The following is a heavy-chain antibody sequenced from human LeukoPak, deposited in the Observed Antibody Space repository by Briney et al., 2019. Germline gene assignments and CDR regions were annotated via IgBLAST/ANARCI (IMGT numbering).Heavy chain of an antibody. D-gene: IGHD1-1*01. Sequence: GGSLRLSCAASEFTFSSHGMHWVRQAPGKGLEWVSSISSSSSYIYYADSVKGRFTISRDNAKNSLYLQMNSLRAEDTAVYYCARAGYKYYFDYWGQGTLVTVSS. CDR1: EFTFSSHG. V-gene: IGHV3-21*01. J-gene: IGHJ4*02. CDR3: ARAGYKYYFDY. CDR2: ISSSSSYI.